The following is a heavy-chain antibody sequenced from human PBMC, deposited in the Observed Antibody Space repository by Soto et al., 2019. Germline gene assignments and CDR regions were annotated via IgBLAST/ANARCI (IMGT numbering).Heavy chain of an antibody. CDR2: IYSGGST. CDR1: GFTVSSNY. D-gene: IGHD3-16*01. CDR3: ARDRFPAGMDV. J-gene: IGHJ6*02. Sequence: EVQLVESGGGLVQPGGSLRLSCAASGFTVSSNYMSWVRQAPGKGLEWVSVIYSGGSTYYAESVKGRFTISRDNSKTTLYIQMKRPTAEDTAVYYCARDRFPAGMDVWGQGTTVTVSS. V-gene: IGHV3-66*01.